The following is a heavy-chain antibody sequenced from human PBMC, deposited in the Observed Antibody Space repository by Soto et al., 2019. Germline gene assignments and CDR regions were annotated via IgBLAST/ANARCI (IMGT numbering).Heavy chain of an antibody. V-gene: IGHV1-18*01. Sequence: QVQLVQSGAEVKKPGASVQVSCKASGYSLTRYGISWVRQAPGQGLAWMGWISGYNANTNYPENLQGRVTMTTDTSTSTAYMEVRNLISDDTAVYYCARMGDVPYYYYGLDVWGQGTTVTVSS. CDR3: ARMGDVPYYYYGLDV. CDR2: ISGYNANT. D-gene: IGHD3-16*01. CDR1: GYSLTRYG. J-gene: IGHJ6*02.